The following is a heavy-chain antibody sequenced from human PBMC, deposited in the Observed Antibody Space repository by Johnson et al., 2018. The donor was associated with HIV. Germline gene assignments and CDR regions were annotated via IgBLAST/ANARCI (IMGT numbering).Heavy chain of an antibody. CDR3: AKDMRSLAYYYDSSGYPDYDAFDI. CDR1: RLTLSDSY. CDR2: ISYDGSNK. Sequence: QVQLVESGGGVVQPGRSQRLSCVASRLTLSDSYMSWIRQAPGKGLEWVAVISYDGSNKYYAASVKGRFTISRDNFKNTLYLQMNSLRAEDTAVYYCAKDMRSLAYYYDSSGYPDYDAFDIWGQGTMVTVSS. D-gene: IGHD3-22*01. V-gene: IGHV3-30*18. J-gene: IGHJ3*02.